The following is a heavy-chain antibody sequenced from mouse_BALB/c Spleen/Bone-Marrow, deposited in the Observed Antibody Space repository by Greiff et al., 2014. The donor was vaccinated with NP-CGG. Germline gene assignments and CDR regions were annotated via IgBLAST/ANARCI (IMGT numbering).Heavy chain of an antibody. CDR3: AKRGAYGNLWFAY. Sequence: EVHLVESGGGLVKPGGSLKLSCAASGFTFSSYAMSWVRRTPEKRLEWVASISSGGSTYYPDSVKGRFTISRDNARNILYLQVSSLRSEDTAMYYCAKRGAYGNLWFAYWGQGTLVTVSA. V-gene: IGHV5-6-5*01. CDR1: GFTFSSYA. J-gene: IGHJ3*01. CDR2: ISSGGST. D-gene: IGHD2-10*02.